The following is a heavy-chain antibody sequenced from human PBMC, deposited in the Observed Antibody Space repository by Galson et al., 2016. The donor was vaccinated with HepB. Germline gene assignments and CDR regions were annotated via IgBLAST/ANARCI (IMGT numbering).Heavy chain of an antibody. CDR3: ARDRWYSSGWFSPDDYYGMDV. Sequence: TLSLTCTVSGGSISSGGYYWTWIRQHPGKGLEWIGYIHYSGSTYSNPSLKSRVIISVDTSKNQYSLKLSSVTAADTAVYYCARDRWYSSGWFSPDDYYGMDVWGQGTTVTVSS. J-gene: IGHJ6*02. D-gene: IGHD6-19*01. V-gene: IGHV4-31*03. CDR1: GGSISSGGYY. CDR2: IHYSGST.